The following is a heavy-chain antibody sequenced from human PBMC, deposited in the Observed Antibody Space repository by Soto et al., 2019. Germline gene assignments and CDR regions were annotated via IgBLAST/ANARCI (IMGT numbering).Heavy chain of an antibody. D-gene: IGHD2-15*01. Sequence: QVQLQESGPGLVKSSETLSLTCTVSGDSIGTYYWNWIRQPPGKGLEWLGGVFWTGTTNYSPSLQSRGTMSVDTSKNQVSLKLTSVTASDTAVYYCARGTQVWYARYFDVGGRGTLVTVSS. CDR3: ARGTQVWYARYFDV. J-gene: IGHJ2*01. CDR1: GDSIGTYY. CDR2: VFWTGTT. V-gene: IGHV4-59*01.